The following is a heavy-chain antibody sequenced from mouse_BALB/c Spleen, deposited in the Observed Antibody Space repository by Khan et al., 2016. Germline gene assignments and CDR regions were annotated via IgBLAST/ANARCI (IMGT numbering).Heavy chain of an antibody. CDR2: INPDSSTI. J-gene: IGHJ3*01. CDR1: GFDFSRYW. V-gene: IGHV4-1*02. CDR3: ARHYDYGGGFAY. D-gene: IGHD2-4*01. Sequence: EVKLEESGGGLVQPGGSLKLSCAASGFDFSRYWMSWVRQAPGKGLEWIGEINPDSSTINYTPSLKDKFIISRDNAKNTLYLQMSKVRSEDTALYYCARHYDYGGGFAYWGQGTLVTVSA.